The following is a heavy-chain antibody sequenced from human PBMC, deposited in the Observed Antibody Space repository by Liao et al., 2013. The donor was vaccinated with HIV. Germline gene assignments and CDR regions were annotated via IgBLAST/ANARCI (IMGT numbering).Heavy chain of an antibody. V-gene: IGHV4-31*03. CDR1: GGSINSGGHY. J-gene: IGHJ4*02. CDR3: ARGTIFGPDY. Sequence: QVQLQESGPGLVKPSETLSLTCTVSGGSINSGGHYWTWIRQSPGKGLEWIGYIYNSAITYYNPSLKTRISMSVDTSKNQFSLKLSSVTAADTAVYYCARGTIFGPDYWGQGTLVTVSS. D-gene: IGHD3-3*01. CDR2: IYNSAIT.